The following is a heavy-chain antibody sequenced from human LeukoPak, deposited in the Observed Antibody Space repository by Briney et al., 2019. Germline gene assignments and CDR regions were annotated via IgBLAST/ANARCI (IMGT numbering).Heavy chain of an antibody. CDR2: IIPIFGTA. CDR3: ARLTYYYDSSGYLDAFDI. CDR1: GGTFSSYA. J-gene: IGHJ3*02. D-gene: IGHD3-22*01. V-gene: IGHV1-69*01. Sequence: SVKVSCKASGGTFSSYAISWVRQAPRQGLEWMGGIIPIFGTANYAQKFQGRVTITADESTSTAYMELSSLRSEDTAVYYCARLTYYYDSSGYLDAFDIWGQGTMVTVSS.